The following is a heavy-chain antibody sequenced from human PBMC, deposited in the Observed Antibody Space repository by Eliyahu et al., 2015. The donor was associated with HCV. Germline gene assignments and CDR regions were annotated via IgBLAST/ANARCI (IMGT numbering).Heavy chain of an antibody. CDR3: AKEVSRSVAGPFDY. Sequence: EVQLLESGGGLVQPGGSLRLSXAASGFTFSSYAMRXVRHEPGKGVEWVSAISGSGGSTYYADSVKGRFTISRDNSKNTLYLQMNSLRAEDTAVYYCAKEVSRSVAGPFDYWGQGTLVTVSS. J-gene: IGHJ4*02. CDR2: ISGSGGST. V-gene: IGHV3-23*01. CDR1: GFTFSSYA. D-gene: IGHD6-19*01.